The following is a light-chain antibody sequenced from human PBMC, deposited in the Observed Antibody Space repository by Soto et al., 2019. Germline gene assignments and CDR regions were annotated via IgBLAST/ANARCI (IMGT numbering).Light chain of an antibody. CDR1: SGSIASNY. V-gene: IGLV6-57*04. Sequence: LTQPHSVSESPGKTVTISCTRSSGSIASNYVQWYQQRPGSAPTTVIYEDNQRPSGVPDRFSGSIDSSSNSASLTISGLKTEDEADYYCQSYDMSLSGWVFGGGTQLTVL. J-gene: IGLJ3*02. CDR2: EDN. CDR3: QSYDMSLSGWV.